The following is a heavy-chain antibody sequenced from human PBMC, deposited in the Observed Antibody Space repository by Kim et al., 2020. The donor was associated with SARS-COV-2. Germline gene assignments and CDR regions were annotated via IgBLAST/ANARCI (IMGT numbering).Heavy chain of an antibody. D-gene: IGHD3-10*01. J-gene: IGHJ5*02. CDR3: VRGANPRLDP. CDR1: GDSVSTNSAS. V-gene: IGHV6-1*01. CDR2: TYYRSKWIN. Sequence: SQTLSLTCAISGDSVSTNSASWNWIRQSPSRGFEWLGRTYYRSKWINEYAVSVKSRITINPDTSKNQFSLHLNSVTPEDTAVYYCVRGANPRLDPWGQGTLVIVSS.